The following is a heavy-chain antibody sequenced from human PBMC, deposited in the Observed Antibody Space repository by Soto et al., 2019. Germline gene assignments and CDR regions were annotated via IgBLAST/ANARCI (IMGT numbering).Heavy chain of an antibody. CDR1: GFPFAPST. CDR2: ISSGRPDI. J-gene: IGHJ4*02. Sequence: EVHLLQSGGGLVQPGGSLTLSCGVSGFPFAPSTMNWVRQAPGKGLEWVSSISSGRPDIFYADSVRGRFTISRDDAKKSLFLQMNSLRADDTAVYYCARDHLGIAAGDFDLWGQGTLVTVSS. D-gene: IGHD6-19*01. CDR3: ARDHLGIAAGDFDL. V-gene: IGHV3-21*01.